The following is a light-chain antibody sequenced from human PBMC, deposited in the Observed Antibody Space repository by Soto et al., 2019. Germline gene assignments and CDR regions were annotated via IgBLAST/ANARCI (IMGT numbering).Light chain of an antibody. J-gene: IGKJ1*01. CDR2: DVS. V-gene: IGKV1-5*01. Sequence: DIQMTQSPSTLSASVGDRVTITCRASQSISSWLAWYQQKPGKAPKLLIYDVSSLESGVPSRFSGSGSGTEFTLTISSLQPDECATYYCQQYNTFWTFGQGTKVEIK. CDR3: QQYNTFWT. CDR1: QSISSW.